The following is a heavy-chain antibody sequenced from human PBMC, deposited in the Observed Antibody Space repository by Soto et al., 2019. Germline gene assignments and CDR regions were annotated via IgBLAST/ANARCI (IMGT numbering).Heavy chain of an antibody. CDR3: ARGWSYDILTGFSY. D-gene: IGHD3-9*01. J-gene: IGHJ4*02. Sequence: SVKVSCKASGGSFSNYAISWVRQAPGQGLEWMGGITPIFGRANYAQKFQGRVTITADESTSTAYMELSSLRSEDTAIYYCARGWSYDILTGFSYWGQGTLVTSPQ. CDR1: GGSFSNYA. CDR2: ITPIFGRA. V-gene: IGHV1-69*13.